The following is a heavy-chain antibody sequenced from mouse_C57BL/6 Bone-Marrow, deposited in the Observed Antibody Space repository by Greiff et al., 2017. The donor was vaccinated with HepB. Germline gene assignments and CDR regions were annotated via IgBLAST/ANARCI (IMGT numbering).Heavy chain of an antibody. V-gene: IGHV1-81*01. CDR1: GYTFTSYG. Sequence: QVQLQQSGAELARPGASVKLSCKASGYTFTSYGISWVKQRTGQGLEWIGEIYPRSGNTYYNEKFKGKATLTADKSSSTAYMELRSLTSEDSAVYFWARRVVADYWGQGTTLTVSS. CDR2: IYPRSGNT. CDR3: ARRVVADY. J-gene: IGHJ2*01. D-gene: IGHD1-1*01.